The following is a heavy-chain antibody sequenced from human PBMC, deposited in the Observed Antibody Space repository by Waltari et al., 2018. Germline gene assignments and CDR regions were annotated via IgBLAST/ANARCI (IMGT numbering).Heavy chain of an antibody. CDR2: MDGGGSDT. D-gene: IGHD1-26*01. J-gene: IGHJ4*02. CDR1: GFTFSNFW. Sequence: EVQLVESGGVLVHPGGSLRLSCAASGFTFSNFWMPWVRQAPGKGLVWVSRMDGGGSDTSYAGSVKGRFTISRDNTKNTLYLQMNSLRGEDTGVYYCARDLYDTGSGDYPGRDFWGQGTLVTVAS. V-gene: IGHV3-74*01. CDR3: ARDLYDTGSGDYPGRDF.